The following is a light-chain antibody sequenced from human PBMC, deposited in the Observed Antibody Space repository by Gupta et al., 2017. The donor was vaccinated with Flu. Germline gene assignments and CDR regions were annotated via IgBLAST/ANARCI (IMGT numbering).Light chain of an antibody. J-gene: IGKJ4*01. CDR3: QQDGSSPPT. CDR1: QYVRSSY. Sequence: GTLSLSPGARATLSCRASQYVRSSYLAWYQQKPGQAPRLLIYGASTRATGIPDRFSGSGSGTDFTLTISRLEPEDFAVYYCQQDGSSPPTFGGGTKVEIK. CDR2: GAS. V-gene: IGKV3-20*01.